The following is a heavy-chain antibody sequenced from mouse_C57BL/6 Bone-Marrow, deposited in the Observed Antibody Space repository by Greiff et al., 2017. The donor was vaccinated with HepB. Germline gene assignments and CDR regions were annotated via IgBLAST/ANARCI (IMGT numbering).Heavy chain of an antibody. V-gene: IGHV1-53*01. D-gene: IGHD1-1*01. J-gene: IGHJ2*01. CDR3: ARGGTTVSHFDY. Sequence: QVQLQQPGTELVKPGASVKLSCKASGYTFTSYWMHWVKQRPGQGLEWIGNINPSNGGTNYNEKFKSKATLTVDKSSSTAYMQLSSLTSEDSAVYYWARGGTTVSHFDYWGQGTTLTVSS. CDR1: GYTFTSYW. CDR2: INPSNGGT.